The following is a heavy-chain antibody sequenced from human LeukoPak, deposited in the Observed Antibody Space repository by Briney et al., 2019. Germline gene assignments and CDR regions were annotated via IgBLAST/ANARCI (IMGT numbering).Heavy chain of an antibody. Sequence: SETLSLTCAVSGGSISSSNWWSWVRQPPGKGLEWIGEIYHSGSTNYNPSLKSRVTISVDKSKYQFSLKLSSVTAADTAVYYCARDHSSSWYIPFDYWSQGTLVTVSS. D-gene: IGHD6-13*01. V-gene: IGHV4-4*02. CDR1: GGSISSSNW. CDR2: IYHSGST. CDR3: ARDHSSSWYIPFDY. J-gene: IGHJ4*02.